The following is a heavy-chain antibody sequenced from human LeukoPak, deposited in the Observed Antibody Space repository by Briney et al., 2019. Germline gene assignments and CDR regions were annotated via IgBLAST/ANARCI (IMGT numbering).Heavy chain of an antibody. J-gene: IGHJ4*02. D-gene: IGHD2-21*02. V-gene: IGHV3-23*01. CDR3: AKDRLLNCRGDCYIFDY. Sequence: GGSLRLSCAASGFTFSSYGMSWVRQAPGKGLEWVSIISGSGDSTFYADSVKGWFSISRDNSKNTLYLQVNGLRTEDTAVYYCAKDRLLNCRGDCYIFDYWGQGTVVTVSS. CDR2: ISGSGDST. CDR1: GFTFSSYG.